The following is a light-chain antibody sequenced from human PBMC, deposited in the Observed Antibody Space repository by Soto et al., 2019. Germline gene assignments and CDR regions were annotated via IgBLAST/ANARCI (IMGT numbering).Light chain of an antibody. V-gene: IGKV3-11*01. J-gene: IGKJ5*01. CDR2: GAF. Sequence: EIVMTQSPATLSVSPGERATLSCRASHSASSSLAWYQQKPGQAPRLLIYGAFNRATGIPARFSGSGSGADFTLTISSLEPEDFAVYYCQQRNIWPPVTVGQGTRLEIK. CDR1: HSASSS. CDR3: QQRNIWPPVT.